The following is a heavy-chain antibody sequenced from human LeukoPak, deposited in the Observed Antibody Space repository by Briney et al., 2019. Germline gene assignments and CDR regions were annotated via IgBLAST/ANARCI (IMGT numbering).Heavy chain of an antibody. V-gene: IGHV3-30*18. J-gene: IGHJ4*02. D-gene: IGHD3-16*01. CDR2: ISYDGSNK. CDR1: GGSFSGYY. CDR3: AKDLPMDGGIDY. Sequence: LSLTCAVYGGSFSGYYWSWIRQAPGKGLEWVAVISYDGSNKYYVDSVKGRFTISRDNSKNTLYLQMNSLRAEDTAVYYCAKDLPMDGGIDYWGQGTLVTVSS.